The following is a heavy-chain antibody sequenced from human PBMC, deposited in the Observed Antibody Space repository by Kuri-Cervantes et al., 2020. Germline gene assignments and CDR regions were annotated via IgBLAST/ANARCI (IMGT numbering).Heavy chain of an antibody. Sequence: SQTLSLTCAVYGGSFSGYYWSWIRQPPGKGLEWIGYIYYSGSTNYNPSLKSRVTISVDTSKNQFSLKLSSVTAADTAVYYCATGGWLHSRYWYFDLWGRGTLVTVSS. D-gene: IGHD5-12*01. CDR3: ATGGWLHSRYWYFDL. V-gene: IGHV4-59*01. J-gene: IGHJ2*01. CDR2: IYYSGST. CDR1: GGSFSGYY.